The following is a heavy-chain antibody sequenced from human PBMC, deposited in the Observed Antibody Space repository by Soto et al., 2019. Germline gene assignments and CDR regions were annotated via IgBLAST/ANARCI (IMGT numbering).Heavy chain of an antibody. V-gene: IGHV4-61*01. CDR1: GGSVNIGTYY. J-gene: IGHJ4*02. CDR2: IHYSGST. CDR3: TRGGDAYKNGH. D-gene: IGHD2-21*01. Sequence: QVQLQESGPGLVKPSETLSLTCTVPGGSVNIGTYYWRWIRQPPGKGLEWIGFIHYSGSTKYNPSLKSRVTMSADTSKNQFSLKLTSVNAADTAVYYCTRGGDAYKNGHWGQGTLVTVSS.